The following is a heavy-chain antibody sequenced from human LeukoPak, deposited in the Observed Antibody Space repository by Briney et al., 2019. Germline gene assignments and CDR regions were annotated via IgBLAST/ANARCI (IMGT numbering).Heavy chain of an antibody. J-gene: IGHJ4*02. V-gene: IGHV3-9*01. CDR3: AKDGEPFDSSGYPFYFDY. CDR2: ISWNSGSI. CDR1: GFTFDDYA. D-gene: IGHD3-22*01. Sequence: GRSLRLSCAASGFTFDDYAMHWVRQAPGKGLEWVSGISWNSGSIGYADSVKGRFTISRDNARNSLYLQMNSLRAEDTALYYCAKDGEPFDSSGYPFYFDYWGQGTLVTVSS.